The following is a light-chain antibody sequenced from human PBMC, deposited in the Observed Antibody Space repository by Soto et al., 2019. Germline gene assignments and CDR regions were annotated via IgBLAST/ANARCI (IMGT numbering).Light chain of an antibody. CDR2: AAS. CDR3: QKYNSAPLT. Sequence: DIQMTQSPSSLSASVGDRVTITCRASQGITTYLAWYQQKPGKVPKLLIYAASTLQSGVPSRFSCSGSGTDFTLTISSLQPEDVATYYCQKYNSAPLTVGGGTKVEIK. CDR1: QGITTY. J-gene: IGKJ4*01. V-gene: IGKV1-27*01.